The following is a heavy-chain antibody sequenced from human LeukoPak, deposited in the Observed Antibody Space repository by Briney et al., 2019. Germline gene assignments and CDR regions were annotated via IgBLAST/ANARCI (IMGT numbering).Heavy chain of an antibody. D-gene: IGHD5-12*01. CDR3: ARGWLYFDC. Sequence: PSETLSHTCAVSGGSSSGYYWSWIRHPPGKGLWWIGEINHSGSTNYNPSRKSRVNISVDTSKNQFSLKLSSVTAADTAVYYCARGWLYFDCWGQGTLVTVSS. CDR2: INHSGST. J-gene: IGHJ4*02. V-gene: IGHV4-34*01. CDR1: GGSSSGYY.